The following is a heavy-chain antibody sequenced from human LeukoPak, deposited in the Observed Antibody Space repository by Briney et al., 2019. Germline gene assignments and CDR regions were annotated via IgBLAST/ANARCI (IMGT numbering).Heavy chain of an antibody. CDR3: ARDDFWSGYYGTYFDY. D-gene: IGHD3-3*01. CDR1: GFTVSSNY. J-gene: IGHJ4*02. V-gene: IGHV3-66*01. CDR2: IYSGGST. Sequence: GGSLRLSCAASGFTVSSNYMSWVRRAPGKGLEWVSVIYSGGSTYYADSVKGRFTISRDNSKNTLYLQMNSLRAEDTAVYYCARDDFWSGYYGTYFDYWGQGTLVTVSS.